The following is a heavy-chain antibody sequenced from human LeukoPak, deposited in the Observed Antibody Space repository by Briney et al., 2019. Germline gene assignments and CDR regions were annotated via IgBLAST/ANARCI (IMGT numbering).Heavy chain of an antibody. CDR3: ARADCSGGSCYSLSHYYMDV. D-gene: IGHD2-15*01. J-gene: IGHJ6*03. V-gene: IGHV3-20*04. CDR2: INWNGGST. Sequence: GGSLRLSCAASGFTVSSNYMSWVRQAPGKGLEWVSTINWNGGSTGYADSVKGRYTISRDNAKNSLYLQMNSLRAEDTASYYCARADCSGGSCYSLSHYYMDVWGKGTTVTVSS. CDR1: GFTVSSNY.